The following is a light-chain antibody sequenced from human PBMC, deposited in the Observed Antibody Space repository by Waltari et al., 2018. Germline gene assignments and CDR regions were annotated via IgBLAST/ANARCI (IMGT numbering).Light chain of an antibody. J-gene: IGKJ5*01. V-gene: IGKV3-20*01. CDR3: QQYGSSPA. CDR1: QSVSSTY. Sequence: EIVLTQSPGTLSLSPGERATLSCRASQSVSSTYLAWYQQKPGQANRLLIYGASSRATGIQDRFSGSGSGKDFTLTISRLEPEDFAVYYCQQYGSSPAFGQGTRLEIK. CDR2: GAS.